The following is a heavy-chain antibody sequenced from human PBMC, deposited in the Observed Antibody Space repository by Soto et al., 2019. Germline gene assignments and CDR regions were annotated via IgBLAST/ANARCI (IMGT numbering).Heavy chain of an antibody. J-gene: IGHJ3*02. CDR1: GFTFCRYA. V-gene: IGHV3-23*01. Sequence: GGSLRLSCAASGFTFCRYAMTWVRQAAGQGLEWVSTIISTGGTTYYADSVKGRFTISRDNSKNTLYLQMNSLRAEDTAVYYCAKVYGDYYHAFPMWGQGTMVTVSS. D-gene: IGHD4-17*01. CDR3: AKVYGDYYHAFPM. CDR2: IISTGGTT.